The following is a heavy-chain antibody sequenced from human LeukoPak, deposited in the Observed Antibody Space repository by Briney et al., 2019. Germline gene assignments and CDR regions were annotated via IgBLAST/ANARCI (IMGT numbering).Heavy chain of an antibody. CDR3: ARSSPADYGDYLNPPDY. CDR1: GYTFTGYY. CDR2: INPNSGGT. J-gene: IGHJ4*02. V-gene: IGHV1-2*02. Sequence: ASVKVSCKASGYTFTGYYMHWVRQAPGQGLEWMGWINPNSGGTNYAQKFQGRVTMTRDTSISTAYMELSRLRSEDTAVYYCARSSPADYGDYLNPPDYWGQGTLVTVSS. D-gene: IGHD4-17*01.